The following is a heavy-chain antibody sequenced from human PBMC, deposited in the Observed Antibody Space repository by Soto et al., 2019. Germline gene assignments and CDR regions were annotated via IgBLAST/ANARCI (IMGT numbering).Heavy chain of an antibody. Sequence: ASVKLSCKASGGTFSSYAISWVRQAPGQGLEWMGGIIPIFGTANYAQKFQGRVTITADKSTSTAYMELSSLRSEHTAVYYCASLYFGMSGWYRASSPSAVDYWRQRTLVTVSS. CDR1: GGTFSSYA. V-gene: IGHV1-69*06. J-gene: IGHJ4*02. CDR2: IIPIFGTA. D-gene: IGHD6-19*01. CDR3: ASLYFGMSGWYRASSPSAVDY.